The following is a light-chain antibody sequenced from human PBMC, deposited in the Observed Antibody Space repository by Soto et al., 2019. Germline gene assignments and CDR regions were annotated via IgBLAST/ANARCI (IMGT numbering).Light chain of an antibody. CDR2: AAS. CDR3: QQFDSAPIT. Sequence: EIVLTQSPGTLSLSPGERATLSCRASQSISSSYLAWYQQKPGQAPRLLIYAASTRATGIPDRFSGSGSGTDVTLTISRLEPEDFAVYYCQQFDSAPITFGGGTKAEIK. CDR1: QSISSSY. J-gene: IGKJ4*01. V-gene: IGKV3-20*01.